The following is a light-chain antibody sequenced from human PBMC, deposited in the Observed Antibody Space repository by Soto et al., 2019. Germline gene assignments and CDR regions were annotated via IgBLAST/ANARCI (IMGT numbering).Light chain of an antibody. V-gene: IGLV1-47*01. J-gene: IGLJ2*01. CDR2: RSD. Sequence: QSVLTQPPSASGTPGQRVTISCSGSNSNIGSNPVYWYQQVPGTAPRLLIYRSDQRPSGVPDRFSGSRSGTSASRASSGLRSDDEADYYCAAWDDSLSNALFGGGTKGTVL. CDR1: NSNIGSNP. CDR3: AAWDDSLSNAL.